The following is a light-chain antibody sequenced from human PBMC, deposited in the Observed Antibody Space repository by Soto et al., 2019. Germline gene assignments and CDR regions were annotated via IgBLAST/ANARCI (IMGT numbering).Light chain of an antibody. V-gene: IGKV3-11*01. CDR1: QSVSSY. CDR2: DAS. J-gene: IGKJ1*01. CDR3: QQRSNWRTWT. Sequence: EIVLTQSPATLSLSPGERATLSCRASQSVSSYLAWYQQKPGQAPRLLIYDASNRATGIPARFSGSGSGTDFTLTISSLEPEDFAVYYCQQRSNWRTWTFGQGNKVDIK.